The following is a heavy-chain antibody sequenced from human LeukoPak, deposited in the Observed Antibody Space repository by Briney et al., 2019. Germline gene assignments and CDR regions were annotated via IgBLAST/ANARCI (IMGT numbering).Heavy chain of an antibody. Sequence: GSLRLSCAASGFTFSSYAMSWVRQAPGKGLEWIGYIYYSGSTNYNPSLRSRVTISVDTSKNQFSLKLSSVTAADTAVYYCARSHGSGSYYNLNDYWGQGTLVTVSS. CDR1: GFTFSSYA. CDR3: ARSHGSGSYYNLNDY. D-gene: IGHD3-10*01. CDR2: IYYSGST. V-gene: IGHV4-59*01. J-gene: IGHJ4*02.